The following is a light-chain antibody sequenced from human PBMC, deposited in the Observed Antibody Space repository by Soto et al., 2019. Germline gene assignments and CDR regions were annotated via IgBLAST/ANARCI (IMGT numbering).Light chain of an antibody. J-gene: IGLJ1*01. CDR2: EVI. Sequence: QSALTQPASVSGSPGQSITISCTGTSSDVGGYNYVSWYQQHPGKAPKLIICEVINRPSGVSNRFSGSKSGNTASLIISGLQAEDEADYYCSSYTSRSTLVFGTGTKLTVL. CDR1: SSDVGGYNY. V-gene: IGLV2-14*01. CDR3: SSYTSRSTLV.